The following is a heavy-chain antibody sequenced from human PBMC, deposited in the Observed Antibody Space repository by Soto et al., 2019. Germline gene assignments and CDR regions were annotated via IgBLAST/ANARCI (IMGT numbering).Heavy chain of an antibody. CDR2: IWYDGSNK. Sequence: QVQLVESGGGVVQPGRSLRLSCAASGFTFSSYGMHWVRQAPGKGLEWVAVIWYDGSNKYYADSVKGRFTISRDNSKNTLYLQMNSLRAEDTAVYYCARDPPNGDHPFSYYSDYWGQGTLVTVSS. CDR3: ARDPPNGDHPFSYYSDY. D-gene: IGHD4-17*01. J-gene: IGHJ4*02. V-gene: IGHV3-33*01. CDR1: GFTFSSYG.